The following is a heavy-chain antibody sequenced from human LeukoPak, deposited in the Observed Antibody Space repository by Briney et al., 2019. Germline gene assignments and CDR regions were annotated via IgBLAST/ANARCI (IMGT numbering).Heavy chain of an antibody. D-gene: IGHD6-13*01. CDR1: GFTFSSYA. Sequence: GGSLKLSCAASGFTFSSYAMSWVRQAPGKGLEWVSAISGSGGSTYYADSVKGRFTISRDNSKNTLYLQMNSLRAEDTAVYYCAKDRSLIAAERLFDYWGQGTLVTVSS. CDR3: AKDRSLIAAERLFDY. J-gene: IGHJ4*02. V-gene: IGHV3-23*01. CDR2: ISGSGGST.